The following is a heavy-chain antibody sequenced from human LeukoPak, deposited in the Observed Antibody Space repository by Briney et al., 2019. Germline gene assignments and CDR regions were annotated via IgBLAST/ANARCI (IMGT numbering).Heavy chain of an antibody. CDR2: INPNSGGT. D-gene: IGHD6-13*01. Sequence: ASVKVSCKASGYTFTGYYMHWVRQAPGQGLEWMGWINPNSGGTNYAQKFQGRVTMTRDTSISTAYMELSRLRSDDTAVYYCARDRIAAGDSLDYWGQGTLVTVSS. CDR3: ARDRIAAGDSLDY. CDR1: GYTFTGYY. V-gene: IGHV1-2*02. J-gene: IGHJ4*02.